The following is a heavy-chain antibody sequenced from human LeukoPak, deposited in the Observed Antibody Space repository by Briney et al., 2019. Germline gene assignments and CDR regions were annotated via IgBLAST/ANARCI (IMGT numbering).Heavy chain of an antibody. J-gene: IGHJ4*02. CDR3: ARGNWNPDF. CDR1: GFTFNSYW. Sequence: GGSLRLSCAASGFTFNSYWMHWVRQAPGKGRAWVSRIYSDGSTTNYADSVKGRFTISRDNARNTLYLQMNSLRAEDTAVYYCARGNWNPDFWGQGTLVTVSS. CDR2: IYSDGSTT. D-gene: IGHD1-1*01. V-gene: IGHV3-74*01.